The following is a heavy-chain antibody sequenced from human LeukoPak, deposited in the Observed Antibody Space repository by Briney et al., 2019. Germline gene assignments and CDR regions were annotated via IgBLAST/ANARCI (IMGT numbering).Heavy chain of an antibody. CDR2: INPNSGGT. J-gene: IGHJ4*02. Sequence: ASVNVSCTASGYTFTGYYMHWVRLAPGQGLEWMGWINPNSGGTNYAQKFQGWVTMTRDTSINTAYMELSRLKSDDTAVYYCARGSVGARSNYVGARHYYFDYWGQGTLVTVSS. CDR3: ARGSVGARSNYVGARHYYFDY. CDR1: GYTFTGYY. V-gene: IGHV1-2*04. D-gene: IGHD4-11*01.